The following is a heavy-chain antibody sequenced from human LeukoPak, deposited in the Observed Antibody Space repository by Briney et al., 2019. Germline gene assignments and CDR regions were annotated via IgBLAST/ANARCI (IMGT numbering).Heavy chain of an antibody. J-gene: IGHJ4*02. CDR3: TTGRGVTRIDY. D-gene: IGHD5-18*01. V-gene: IGHV3-74*01. CDR2: INSDGSNT. Sequence: GGSLRLSCAASGFTFSSYWMHWVRQPPGKRLVWVSRINSDGSNTSHADSVKGRFTISRDNAKNTLYLQMNSLRAEDTAVYFCTTGRGVTRIDYWGQGTLVTVSS. CDR1: GFTFSSYW.